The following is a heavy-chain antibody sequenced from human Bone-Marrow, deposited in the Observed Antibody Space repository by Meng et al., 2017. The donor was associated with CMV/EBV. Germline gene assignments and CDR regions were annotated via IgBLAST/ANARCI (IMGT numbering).Heavy chain of an antibody. Sequence: GGSLRLSCAASGFTFSSYNMHWVRQAPGKGLEWVSSISTTSSYIYYADSVKGRFTISRDNARKALYLQMNSLGVEDTAVYYCVRGGRTGYYYGLDVWGQGTTVTVSS. D-gene: IGHD7-27*01. CDR3: VRGGRTGYYYGLDV. V-gene: IGHV3-21*01. J-gene: IGHJ6*02. CDR2: ISTTSSYI. CDR1: GFTFSSYN.